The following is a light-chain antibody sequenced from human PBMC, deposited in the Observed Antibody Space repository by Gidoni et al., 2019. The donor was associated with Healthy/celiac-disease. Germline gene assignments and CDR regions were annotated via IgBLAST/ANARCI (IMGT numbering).Light chain of an antibody. Sequence: EIVLTQSPATLSLSPGERATLSCRASQSVSSYLAWSQQKPGQAPRLLIYDASNGATGIPARFSGSGSGTDFTLTISSLEPEDFAVYYCQQRSNWPHTFXGXTKVEIK. CDR3: QQRSNWPHT. V-gene: IGKV3-11*01. CDR2: DAS. CDR1: QSVSSY. J-gene: IGKJ4*01.